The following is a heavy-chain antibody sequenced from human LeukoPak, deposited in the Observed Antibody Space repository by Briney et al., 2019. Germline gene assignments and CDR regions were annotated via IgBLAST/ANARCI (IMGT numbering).Heavy chain of an antibody. CDR2: IKKDGSQT. V-gene: IGHV3-7*03. CDR3: ARVGWEILNLHFDP. Sequence: PGGSLRLSCVGSGFTFSNKWMTWVRQAPGKGPEWVATIKKDGSQTYYVDSVKGRFTISGDNAQNSLYLQMNGLRVEDTAIYSCARVGWEILNLHFDPWGQGTLVTVSS. D-gene: IGHD1-14*01. J-gene: IGHJ5*02. CDR1: GFTFSNKW.